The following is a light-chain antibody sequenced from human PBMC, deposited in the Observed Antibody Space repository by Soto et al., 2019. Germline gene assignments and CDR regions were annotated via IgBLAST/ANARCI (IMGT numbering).Light chain of an antibody. J-gene: IGKJ2*01. V-gene: IGKV3-20*01. CDR1: QSVDSAY. Sequence: VLTQSPGTLSLSPGERATLSCRASQSVDSAYITWYQQKPGQAPRLLIYGPPSRATGISDRFSGSGSGTDFTLTISRLEPEDSAVYYCQRTRTFGQGTKLEIK. CDR2: GPP. CDR3: QRTRT.